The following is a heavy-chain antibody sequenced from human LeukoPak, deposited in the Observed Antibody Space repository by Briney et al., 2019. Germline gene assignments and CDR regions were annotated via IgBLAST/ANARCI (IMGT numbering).Heavy chain of an antibody. CDR1: GGSISSYY. D-gene: IGHD2/OR15-2a*01. CDR2: IYYSGST. CDR3: ARHREYRDAFDI. V-gene: IGHV4-59*08. J-gene: IGHJ3*02. Sequence: SETLSLTCTVSGGSISSYYWSWIRQPPGKGLEWIGYIYYSGSTTYNPSLKSRVTISVDTSENQFSLRLSSVTAADTAVYYCARHREYRDAFDIWGQGTMVTVSS.